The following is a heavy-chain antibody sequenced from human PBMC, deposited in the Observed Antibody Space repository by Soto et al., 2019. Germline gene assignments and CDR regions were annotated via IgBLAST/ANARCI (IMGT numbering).Heavy chain of an antibody. CDR3: ARGLVFNDFWSGYPDYYMDV. V-gene: IGHV3-53*04. J-gene: IGHJ6*03. CDR1: GFTVSSNY. D-gene: IGHD3-3*01. Sequence: GGSLRLSCAASGFTVSSNYMSWVRQAPGKGLEWVSVIYSGGSTYYADSVKGRFTISRHNSKNTLYLQMNSLRAEDTAVYYCARGLVFNDFWSGYPDYYMDVWGKGTTVTVSS. CDR2: IYSGGST.